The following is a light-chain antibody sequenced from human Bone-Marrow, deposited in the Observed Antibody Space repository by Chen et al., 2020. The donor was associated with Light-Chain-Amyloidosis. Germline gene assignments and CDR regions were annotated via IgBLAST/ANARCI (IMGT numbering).Light chain of an antibody. CDR1: QTISSNY. V-gene: IGKV3-20*01. CDR2: GSS. J-gene: IGKJ4*01. Sequence: EIVLTQSPGTLSLSPGEGANLSCRASQTISSNYLTWYQQKFGQAPRLLIYGSSSRATGIPDRFTGSGAGADFTLNNHKLEPEDFAMYYCQQYGTSPLTFGGGTKVEIK. CDR3: QQYGTSPLT.